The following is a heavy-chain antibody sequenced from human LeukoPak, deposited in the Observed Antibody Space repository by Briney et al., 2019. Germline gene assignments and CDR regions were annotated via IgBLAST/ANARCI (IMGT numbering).Heavy chain of an antibody. CDR3: AKSYGSGTYYNYYEY. Sequence: GRSLRLSCAASGFTFSSYGMHWVRQAPGKGLEWVAVISYDGSNKYYADSVKGRFTISRDNSKNTLYLQMNSLRAEDTAVYYCAKSYGSGTYYNYYEYWGQGTLVTVSS. CDR1: GFTFSSYG. CDR2: ISYDGSNK. D-gene: IGHD3-10*01. V-gene: IGHV3-30*18. J-gene: IGHJ4*02.